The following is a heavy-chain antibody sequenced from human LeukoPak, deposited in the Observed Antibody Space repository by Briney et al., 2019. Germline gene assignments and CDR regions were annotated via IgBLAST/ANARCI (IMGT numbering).Heavy chain of an antibody. Sequence: SGPALVKPTQTLTLTCTFSGFSLSTSGVGVGWIRQPPGKALEWLALIYWNDDKCYSPSLKSRLTITKDTSKNQVVLTMTNMDPVDTATYYCAHMTPNDAFDIWGQGTMVTVSS. D-gene: IGHD2-15*01. V-gene: IGHV2-5*01. J-gene: IGHJ3*02. CDR3: AHMTPNDAFDI. CDR1: GFSLSTSGVG. CDR2: IYWNDDK.